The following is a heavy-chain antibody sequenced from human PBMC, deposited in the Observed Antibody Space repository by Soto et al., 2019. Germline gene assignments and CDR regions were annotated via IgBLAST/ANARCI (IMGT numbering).Heavy chain of an antibody. CDR3: ARHGPGNTVIPRPYYYQGMDV. J-gene: IGHJ6*02. Sequence: GESLKISCKGSGYSFTSYWISWVRQMPEKGLEWAGSVDPSDSYTNYSPSFQGHVTISADKSISTASLQWSSLKASDTGMYYCARHGPGNTVIPRPYYYQGMDVWGQGTTVTVSS. D-gene: IGHD2-21*01. CDR2: VDPSDSYT. V-gene: IGHV5-10-1*01. CDR1: GYSFTSYW.